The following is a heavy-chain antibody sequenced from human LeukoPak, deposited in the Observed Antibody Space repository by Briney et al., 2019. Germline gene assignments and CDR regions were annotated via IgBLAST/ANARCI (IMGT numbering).Heavy chain of an antibody. D-gene: IGHD2-2*02. CDR3: AKDYSLYCSSASCYTPFDY. Sequence: GGSLRLSCAASGFTFSAYGMHWVRQAPGKGLEWLAFVRYDGSNKYYADSVKGRFTISRDYSRNMLYLQMDSLRAEDTAFYYCAKDYSLYCSSASCYTPFDYWGQGDLVTVSS. V-gene: IGHV3-30*02. CDR2: VRYDGSNK. J-gene: IGHJ4*02. CDR1: GFTFSAYG.